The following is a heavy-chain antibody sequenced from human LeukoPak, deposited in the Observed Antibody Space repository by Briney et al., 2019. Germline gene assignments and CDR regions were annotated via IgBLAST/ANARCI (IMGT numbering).Heavy chain of an antibody. CDR2: IIPILGIA. Sequence: SVKVSCKASGGTFSSYAISWVRQAPGRGLEWMGRIIPILGIANYAQKFQGRVTITADESTSTAYMELSSLRSEDTAVYYCARGVNPTYMDVWGKGTTVTVSS. CDR3: ARGVNPTYMDV. V-gene: IGHV1-69*04. D-gene: IGHD2-8*01. CDR1: GGTFSSYA. J-gene: IGHJ6*03.